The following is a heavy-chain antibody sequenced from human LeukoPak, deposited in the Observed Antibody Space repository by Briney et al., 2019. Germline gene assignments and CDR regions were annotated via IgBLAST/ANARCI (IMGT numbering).Heavy chain of an antibody. D-gene: IGHD5-24*01. CDR3: ARIPLDGHWYFDL. V-gene: IGHV3-30*04. J-gene: IGHJ2*01. CDR1: EFNFMSYS. CDR2: ISYDGSNI. Sequence: PERSLRLSCVASEFNFMSYSMQWVRQAPVKGLHWVAAISYDGSNIYYGDSVKGRFTISRDNSKNPLYLQMNNLRTEDTAVYYCARIPLDGHWYFDLWGRGTLVTVSS.